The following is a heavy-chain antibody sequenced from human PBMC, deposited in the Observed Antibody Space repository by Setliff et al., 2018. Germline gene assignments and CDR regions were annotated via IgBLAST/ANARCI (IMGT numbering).Heavy chain of an antibody. J-gene: IGHJ5*02. CDR1: GYLLTSYG. V-gene: IGHV1-18*01. Sequence: GASVKVSCKTSGYLLTSYGLIWVRQAPGQGLDWMGWISPYNGHTNYAQKLQGRVTMTTDTSTNTAYLELRGLRSDDTAVYYCMRLVRFCSRTVCQRTSGDEAWGQGTLVTVSS. CDR2: ISPYNGHT. D-gene: IGHD3-3*01. CDR3: MRLVRFCSRTVCQRTSGDEA.